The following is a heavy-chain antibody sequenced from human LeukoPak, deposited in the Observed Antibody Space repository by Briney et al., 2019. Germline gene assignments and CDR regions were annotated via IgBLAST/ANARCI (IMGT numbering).Heavy chain of an antibody. CDR1: GDSISSSSYY. V-gene: IGHV4-39*07. CDR2: IYYSGST. Sequence: SETLSLTCAVSGDSISSSSYYWGWIRQSPGKGLEWIGSIYYSGSTYYNPSLKGRVTISVDTSKNQFSLKLPSVTAADTALYYCARDKEWVTTSYWYFDLWGRGTLLTVSS. D-gene: IGHD4-17*01. J-gene: IGHJ2*01. CDR3: ARDKEWVTTSYWYFDL.